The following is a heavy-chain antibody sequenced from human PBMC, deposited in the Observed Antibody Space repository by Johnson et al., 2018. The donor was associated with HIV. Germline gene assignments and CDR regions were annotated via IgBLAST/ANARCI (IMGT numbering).Heavy chain of an antibody. CDR3: ARDEITMIVVAGDAFDI. D-gene: IGHD3-22*01. V-gene: IGHV3-30*04. Sequence: QVQLVESGGGLVQPGGSLRLSCAASGFTFSSYAVHWVRQAPGKGLEWVAVISYDGSNKYYADSVKGRFTISRDNAKNTLYLQMNSLRAEDTAVYYCARDEITMIVVAGDAFDIWGQGTMVTVSS. CDR1: GFTFSSYA. CDR2: ISYDGSNK. J-gene: IGHJ3*02.